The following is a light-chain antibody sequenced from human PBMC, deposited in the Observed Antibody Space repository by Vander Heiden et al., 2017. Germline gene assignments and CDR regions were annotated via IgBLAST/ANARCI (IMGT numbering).Light chain of an antibody. V-gene: IGKV1-9*01. CDR1: QAISSY. Sequence: DIQLTQSPSFLSASVADRVTITCRASQAISSYLAWYQQKPGKAPKLLIYAASTLQSGVPSRFSGSGSGTEFTLTISSLQPEDFATYYCQQLNSYPLTFGQGTRLEIK. J-gene: IGKJ5*01. CDR2: AAS. CDR3: QQLNSYPLT.